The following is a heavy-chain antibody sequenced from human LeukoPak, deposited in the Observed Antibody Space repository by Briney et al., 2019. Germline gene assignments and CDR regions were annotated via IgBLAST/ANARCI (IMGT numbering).Heavy chain of an antibody. D-gene: IGHD1-26*01. CDR1: GFTLSDYY. CDR3: ARVRVGATTDFDY. J-gene: IGHJ4*02. Sequence: GGSLRLSCAASGFTLSDYYMSWIRQAPGKGLEWVSYISSSGSTIYYADSVMGRFTISRDNAKNSLYLQMNSLRAEDTAVYYCARVRVGATTDFDYWGQGTLVTVSS. V-gene: IGHV3-11*04. CDR2: ISSSGSTI.